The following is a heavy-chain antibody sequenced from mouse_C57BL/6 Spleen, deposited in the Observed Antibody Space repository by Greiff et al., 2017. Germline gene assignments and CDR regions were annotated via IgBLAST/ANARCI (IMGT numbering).Heavy chain of an antibody. CDR3: SSSRYYYGSSYVTYFAY. CDR2: IYPGSGST. J-gene: IGHJ2*01. D-gene: IGHD1-1*01. Sequence: QVQLQQPGAELVKPGASVKMSCKASGYTFTSYWITWVKQRPGQGLEWIGDIYPGSGSTNYNQKFKSKATLTVDTSSSTAYMQLSSLTSEDSAVYSFSSSRYYYGSSYVTYFAYWGQGTPLTVSS. V-gene: IGHV1-55*01. CDR1: GYTFTSYW.